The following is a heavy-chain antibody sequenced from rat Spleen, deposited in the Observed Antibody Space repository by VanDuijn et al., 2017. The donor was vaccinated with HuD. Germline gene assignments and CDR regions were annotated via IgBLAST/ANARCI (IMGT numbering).Heavy chain of an antibody. CDR1: GFTFNDYY. CDR2: ISYEGSST. D-gene: IGHD1-2*01. V-gene: IGHV5-22*01. J-gene: IGHJ4*01. CDR3: ARPHSSLYVMDA. Sequence: EVQLVESGGGLVQPGRSLKLSCAASGFTFNDYYMAWVRQAPKKGLEGVASISYEGSSTYYGDSVKGRFTISRDNAKSTLYLQMNSLRSEDTATYYCARPHSSLYVMDAWGQGASVTVSS.